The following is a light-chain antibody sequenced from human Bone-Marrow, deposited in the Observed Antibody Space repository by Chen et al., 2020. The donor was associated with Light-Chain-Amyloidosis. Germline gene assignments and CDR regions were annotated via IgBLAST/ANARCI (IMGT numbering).Light chain of an antibody. CDR3: QQRSNWPPAIT. CDR1: QSVSSY. V-gene: IGKV3-11*01. Sequence: EIVLTQSPATLSLSPGERATLSCRASQSVSSYLAWYQQKPGQAPRLLIYDASNRATGIPARFSGRGSGTDFTLTISSLEPEDCAVYYWQQRSNWPPAITFGQGTRLEIK. J-gene: IGKJ5*01. CDR2: DAS.